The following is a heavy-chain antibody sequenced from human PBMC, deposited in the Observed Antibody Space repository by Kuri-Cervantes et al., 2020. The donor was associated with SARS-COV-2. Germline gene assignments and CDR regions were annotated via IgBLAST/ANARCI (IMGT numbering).Heavy chain of an antibody. CDR2: IIPAFGTA. CDR1: GGTFRTYA. J-gene: IGHJ3*02. D-gene: IGHD4-23*01. CDR3: ARDGPTVVTPSDAFDI. V-gene: IGHV1-69*13. Sequence: SVKVSCKTSGGTFRTYAVSWVRQAPGHGLEWMGGIIPAFGTADSAQKFKGRVTITADESTNTAYMELSSLRSEDTAVYYCARDGPTVVTPSDAFDIWGQGTMVTVSS.